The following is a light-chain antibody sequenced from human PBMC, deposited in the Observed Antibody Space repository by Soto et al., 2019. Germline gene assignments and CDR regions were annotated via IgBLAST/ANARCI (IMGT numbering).Light chain of an antibody. CDR3: QQFSSYPLT. J-gene: IGKJ4*01. Sequence: EFVLTQSPGTLSLSPGEIATLSCRASQTVRNNYLAWYQQKPGQAPRLVIYDASSRATGIPDRFSGGGSGTDCTLTISRLEPEDVAVYYCQQFSSYPLTLGGGTKVDIK. CDR1: QTVRNNY. V-gene: IGKV3-20*01. CDR2: DAS.